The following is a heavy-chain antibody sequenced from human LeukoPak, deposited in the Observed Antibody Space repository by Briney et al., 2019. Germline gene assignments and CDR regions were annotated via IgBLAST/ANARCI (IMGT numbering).Heavy chain of an antibody. V-gene: IGHV4-59*01. Sequence: PSETLSLTCTVSGGSISSYYWSWIRQPPGKGLEWIGYIYYSGSSNYNPSLKSRVTISVDTSKNQFSLKLSSVTAADTAVYYCASGRDGYNIFDYWGQGTLVTVSS. J-gene: IGHJ4*02. D-gene: IGHD5-24*01. CDR3: ASGRDGYNIFDY. CDR1: GGSISSYY. CDR2: IYYSGSS.